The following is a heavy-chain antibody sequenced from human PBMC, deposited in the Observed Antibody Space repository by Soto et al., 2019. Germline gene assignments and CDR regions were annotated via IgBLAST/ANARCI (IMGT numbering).Heavy chain of an antibody. J-gene: IGHJ6*02. CDR3: ATPTIVGATGYYYGMDV. Sequence: PSETLSLTCTVSGGSIGSSSSYWGWIRQPPGKGLEWIANIYYSGSPYYNPSLKSRVTISVDTSKNQFSPKLSSVTAADTAVYYCATPTIVGATGYYYGMDVWGQGTTVTVS. CDR1: GGSIGSSSSY. D-gene: IGHD1-26*01. CDR2: IYYSGSP. V-gene: IGHV4-39*01.